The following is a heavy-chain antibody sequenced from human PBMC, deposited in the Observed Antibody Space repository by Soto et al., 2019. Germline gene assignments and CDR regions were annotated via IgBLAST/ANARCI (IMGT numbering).Heavy chain of an antibody. D-gene: IGHD3-3*01. CDR3: ARGANYDFWSGYNYYGMDV. CDR1: GGSISSGDYY. J-gene: IGHJ6*02. CDR2: IYYSGST. V-gene: IGHV4-30-4*01. Sequence: PSETLSLTCTVSGGSISSGDYYWSWIRQPPGKGLEWIGYIYYSGSTYYNPSLKSRVTISVDTSKNQFSLKLSSVTAADTAVYYCARGANYDFWSGYNYYGMDVWGQGTTVTVSS.